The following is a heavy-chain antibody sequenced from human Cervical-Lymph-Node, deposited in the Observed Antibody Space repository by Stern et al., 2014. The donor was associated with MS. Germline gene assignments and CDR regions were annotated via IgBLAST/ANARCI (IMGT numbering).Heavy chain of an antibody. CDR1: GYIFTDYY. Sequence: QLVQSGAEVEKPGASVKVSCKASGYIFTDYYLHWVRQAPGQGLAWMGRINPKSGGTSYAQSFQGRVTLTRDTSITTAYMDLSRLTSDDTAVYYCTRALRIADRPSPGGHWFDPWGQGTLVIVSS. V-gene: IGHV1-2*02. D-gene: IGHD6-6*01. CDR3: TRALRIADRPSPGGHWFDP. CDR2: INPKSGGT. J-gene: IGHJ5*02.